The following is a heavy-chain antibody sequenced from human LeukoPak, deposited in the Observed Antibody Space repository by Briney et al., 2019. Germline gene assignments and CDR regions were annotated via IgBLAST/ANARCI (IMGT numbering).Heavy chain of an antibody. CDR3: AREPLWFGELLRGYNWFDP. J-gene: IGHJ5*02. V-gene: IGHV3-7*01. D-gene: IGHD3-10*01. CDR2: IKQDGSEK. Sequence: GGSLRLSCAASGFTFSSYWMSWVRQAPGKGLEWVANIKQDGSEKYYVDSVKGRFTISRDNAKNSLYLQMNSLRAEDTAVYYCAREPLWFGELLRGYNWFDPWGQGTLVTVSS. CDR1: GFTFSSYW.